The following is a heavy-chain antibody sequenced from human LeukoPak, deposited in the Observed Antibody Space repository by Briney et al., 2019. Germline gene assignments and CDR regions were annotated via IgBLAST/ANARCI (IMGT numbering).Heavy chain of an antibody. CDR3: AKAIDYGDYPFDY. Sequence: GGSLRLSCATSGLTSSSYAMSWVRQAPGKGLEWVSGISGSGGSTYYADSVKGRFTISRDNSTNTLYLQMNSLRAEDTAVYYCAKAIDYGDYPFDYWGQGTLVTVSS. CDR1: GLTSSSYA. CDR2: ISGSGGST. D-gene: IGHD4-17*01. V-gene: IGHV3-23*01. J-gene: IGHJ4*02.